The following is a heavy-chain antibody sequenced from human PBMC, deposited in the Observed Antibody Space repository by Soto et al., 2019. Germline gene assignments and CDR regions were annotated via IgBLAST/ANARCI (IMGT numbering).Heavy chain of an antibody. J-gene: IGHJ4*02. CDR3: ATDSRNVGIGYFDS. Sequence: EVKVIESGGDLLEPGGSLRLSCAASGFKVGSSYVTWVRQAPGEGLEWVSVIVSGGSTHYADSVTGRFTVSRDVSNNTGYLHMSSLRAEDTAVYFCATDSRNVGIGYFDSWGLGTLVTVSS. CDR2: IVSGGST. CDR1: GFKVGSSY. D-gene: IGHD1-26*01. V-gene: IGHV3-53*01.